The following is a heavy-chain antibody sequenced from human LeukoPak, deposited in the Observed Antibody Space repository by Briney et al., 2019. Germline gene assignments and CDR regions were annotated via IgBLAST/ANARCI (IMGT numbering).Heavy chain of an antibody. D-gene: IGHD3-3*01. CDR2: ISYSGGT. J-gene: IGHJ3*02. Sequence: SETLSLTCTVSGGSISSYYWSWIRQPPGKGLEWIGYISYSGGTNYNPSLKSRVTILVDTSKNQFSLKLSSVTAADTAVYYCARETITIFGVVILDAFDIWGQGTMVTVSS. CDR3: ARETITIFGVVILDAFDI. CDR1: GGSISSYY. V-gene: IGHV4-59*12.